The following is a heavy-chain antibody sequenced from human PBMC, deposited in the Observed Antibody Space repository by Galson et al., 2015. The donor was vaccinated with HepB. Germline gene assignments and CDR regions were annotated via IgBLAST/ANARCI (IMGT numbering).Heavy chain of an antibody. V-gene: IGHV1-69*04. Sequence: SVKVSCKASGGTFSSYAISWVRQAPGQGLEWMGRIIPILGIANYAQKFQGRVTITADKSTSTAYMELSSLRSEDTAVYYCARDRGRGRPGGYGRDVGGQGTTGTVSS. D-gene: IGHD1-14*01. J-gene: IGHJ6*02. CDR2: IIPILGIA. CDR3: ARDRGRGRPGGYGRDV. CDR1: GGTFSSYA.